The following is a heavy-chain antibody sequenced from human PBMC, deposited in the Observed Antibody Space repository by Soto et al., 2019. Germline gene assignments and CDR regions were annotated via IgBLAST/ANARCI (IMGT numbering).Heavy chain of an antibody. Sequence: GESLKISCKASGYSFTSLWIGWVRQMPGKGLEWVGIINPGDSDTGYGPSFEGQVALSADKSINTAYLQWNSLKAADTAMYYCVRPDSNGWYDYWGQGNLVTVS. V-gene: IGHV5-51*01. CDR1: GYSFTSLW. CDR3: VRPDSNGWYDY. CDR2: INPGDSDT. D-gene: IGHD6-19*01. J-gene: IGHJ4*02.